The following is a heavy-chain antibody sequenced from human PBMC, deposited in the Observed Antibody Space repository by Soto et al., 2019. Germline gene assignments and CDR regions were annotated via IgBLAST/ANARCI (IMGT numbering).Heavy chain of an antibody. D-gene: IGHD3-3*01. CDR2: ISGSGAST. Sequence: PGGSLRLSCVGSEFTFSLYVIGWVRQAPGKGPEWVSFISGSGASTYYADSVKGRFAISRDNSKNTVYLQMNNLRPEDTAIYSCARGGPDVWXTGAHYSGLDVWGPGTTVTVSS. V-gene: IGHV3-23*01. J-gene: IGHJ6*02. CDR3: ARGGPDVWXTGAHYSGLDV. CDR1: EFTFSLYV.